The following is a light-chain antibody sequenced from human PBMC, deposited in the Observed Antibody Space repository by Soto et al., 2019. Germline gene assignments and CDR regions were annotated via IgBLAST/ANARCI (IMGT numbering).Light chain of an antibody. CDR1: QDIRKY. J-gene: IGKJ4*01. Sequence: DIQMTQSPSSLSAPVGDRVTITCQASQDIRKYLNWYQQKPGKAPKLLIYDASNLETGVPSRFSGGGSGTDFSFTISSLQHDDVATYYCQQYDNLPLTFGGGTKVDIK. CDR2: DAS. CDR3: QQYDNLPLT. V-gene: IGKV1-33*01.